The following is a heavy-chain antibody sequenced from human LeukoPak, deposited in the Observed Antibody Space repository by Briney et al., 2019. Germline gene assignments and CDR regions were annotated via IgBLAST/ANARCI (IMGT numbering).Heavy chain of an antibody. CDR1: GFTLRNAW. Sequence: GGSLRLFCAASGFTLRNAWMSWVRQAPGKGLEWVGRIKNKTEGGTTDYAAPVKGRFTISRDDPKNTLYLQMNSLRAEDTAVYYCARDDCSSISCYHNWFDPWGQGTLVTVSS. V-gene: IGHV3-15*01. D-gene: IGHD2-2*01. CDR3: ARDDCSSISCYHNWFDP. CDR2: IKNKTEGGTT. J-gene: IGHJ5*02.